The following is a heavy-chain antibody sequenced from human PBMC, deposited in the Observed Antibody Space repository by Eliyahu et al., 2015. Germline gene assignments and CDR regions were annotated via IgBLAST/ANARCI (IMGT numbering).Heavy chain of an antibody. D-gene: IGHD5-18*01. Sequence: AASGFTFTNYALSWVRQAPGTGLEWVSTIGGSGGSTFHADSVKGRFTISRDNSKNTLYLQMNSLRVEDTAVYYCAKDTGYSLGFDYWGQGTLVTVSS. CDR2: IGGSGGST. V-gene: IGHV3-23*01. CDR1: GFTFTNYA. CDR3: AKDTGYSLGFDY. J-gene: IGHJ4*02.